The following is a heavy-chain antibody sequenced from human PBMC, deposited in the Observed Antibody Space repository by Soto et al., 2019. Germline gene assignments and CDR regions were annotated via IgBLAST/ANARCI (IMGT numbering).Heavy chain of an antibody. D-gene: IGHD3-22*01. Sequence: GGSLRLSCAASGFTFSDYYMSWIRQAPGKGLEWVSYITPNSGYTSHADSVRGRFTISRDNAKNSLYLQMNNLRAEDTAVYYCGRCGSSGYYYFDSWGQGTLVTVSS. J-gene: IGHJ4*02. CDR1: GFTFSDYY. V-gene: IGHV3-11*06. CDR3: GRCGSSGYYYFDS. CDR2: ITPNSGYT.